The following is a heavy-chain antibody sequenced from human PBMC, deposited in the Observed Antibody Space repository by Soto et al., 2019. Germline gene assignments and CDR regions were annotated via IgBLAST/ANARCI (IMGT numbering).Heavy chain of an antibody. V-gene: IGHV3-30*18. D-gene: IGHD4-17*01. CDR3: AKDFSPGHGGYSTFYYGMDV. Sequence: GGSLRLSCAASGFTFSSYGMHWVRQAPGKGLEWVAVISYDGSNKYYADSVKGRFTISRDNSKNTLYLQMNSLRAEDTAVYYCAKDFSPGHGGYSTFYYGMDVWGQGTTVTVSS. CDR2: ISYDGSNK. CDR1: GFTFSSYG. J-gene: IGHJ6*02.